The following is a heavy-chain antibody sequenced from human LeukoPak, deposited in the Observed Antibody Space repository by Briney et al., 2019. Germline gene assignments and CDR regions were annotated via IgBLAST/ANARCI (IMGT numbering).Heavy chain of an antibody. D-gene: IGHD5-12*01. CDR1: GFTFSSYW. J-gene: IGHJ4*02. CDR3: ARERAGYGGYGSFDY. CDR2: IKQDGSEK. Sequence: PGGSLILSCAASGFTFSSYWMSWVRQAPGKGLEWVANIKQDGSEKYYVDSVKGRFTISRDNAKNSLYLQMNSLRAEDTAVYYCARERAGYGGYGSFDYWGQGTLVTVSS. V-gene: IGHV3-7*01.